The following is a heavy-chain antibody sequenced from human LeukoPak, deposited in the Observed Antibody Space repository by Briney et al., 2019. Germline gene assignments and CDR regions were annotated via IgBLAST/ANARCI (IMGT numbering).Heavy chain of an antibody. CDR3: ARISAY. J-gene: IGHJ4*02. V-gene: IGHV4-38-2*02. D-gene: IGHD1-26*01. CDR2: IYHSGST. Sequence: SETLSLTCTVSGYSISSGYYWGWIRQPPGKGLEWIGSIYHSGSTYYNPSPKSRVTISVDTSKNQFSLKLSSVTAADTAVYYCARISAYWGQGTLVTVSS. CDR1: GYSISSGYY.